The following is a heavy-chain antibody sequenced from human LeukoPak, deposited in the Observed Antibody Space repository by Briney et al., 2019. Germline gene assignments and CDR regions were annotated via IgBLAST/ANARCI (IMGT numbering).Heavy chain of an antibody. CDR3: ARGCSSTNCYGAFDI. CDR2: INQDGSEK. V-gene: IGHV3-7*01. Sequence: GGSLRLSCAASGFTFSSYWMSWVRQAPGKGLEWVANINQDGSEKYYVDSVKGRFTISRDNAKNSLYLQMNSLRAEDTAVYYCARGCSSTNCYGAFDIWGQGTMATVSS. CDR1: GFTFSSYW. J-gene: IGHJ3*02. D-gene: IGHD2-2*01.